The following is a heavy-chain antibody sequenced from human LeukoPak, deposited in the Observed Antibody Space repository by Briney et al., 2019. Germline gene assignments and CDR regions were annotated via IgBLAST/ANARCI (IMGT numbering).Heavy chain of an antibody. Sequence: SETLSLTCTVSGGSISSYYWSWIRQPPGRGLEWIGYIYYSGSTNYNPSLKSRVTISVDTSKNQFSLKLSSVTAADTAVYYCARRPNSSSSNYYYYYYMDVWGKGTTVTVSS. CDR1: GGSISSYY. D-gene: IGHD6-6*01. CDR2: IYYSGST. V-gene: IGHV4-59*12. CDR3: ARRPNSSSSNYYYYYYMDV. J-gene: IGHJ6*03.